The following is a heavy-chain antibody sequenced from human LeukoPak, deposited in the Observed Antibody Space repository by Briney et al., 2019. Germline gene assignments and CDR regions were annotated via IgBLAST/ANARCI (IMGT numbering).Heavy chain of an antibody. CDR1: GFTFSSYS. CDR3: ARGAAAGTGDY. Sequence: GGSLRLSCAASGFTFSSYSMNWVRQAPGKGLEWVSSISSSSSYIYYADSVKGRFTISRDNAKNSLYLQMNSLRVEDTAVYYCARGAAAGTGDYWGQGTLVTVSS. CDR2: ISSSSSYI. J-gene: IGHJ4*02. D-gene: IGHD6-13*01. V-gene: IGHV3-21*01.